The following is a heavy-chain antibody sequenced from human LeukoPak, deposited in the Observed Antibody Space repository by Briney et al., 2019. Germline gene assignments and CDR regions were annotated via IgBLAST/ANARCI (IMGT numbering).Heavy chain of an antibody. J-gene: IGHJ5*02. CDR3: ARSRRQQLGIIYNWFDP. CDR2: TYYSGST. CDR1: GGSISSSGYY. V-gene: IGHV4-39*07. D-gene: IGHD6-13*01. Sequence: SETLSLTCTVSGGSISSSGYYWAWIRQPPGKGLEWIGSTYYSGSTYYNPSLKSRVTISVDTSKNQLSLKLSSVTAADTAVYYCARSRRQQLGIIYNWFDPWGQGTLVTVSS.